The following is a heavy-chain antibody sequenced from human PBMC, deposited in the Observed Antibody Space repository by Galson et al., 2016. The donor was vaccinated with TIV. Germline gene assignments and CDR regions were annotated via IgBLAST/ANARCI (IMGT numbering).Heavy chain of an antibody. CDR1: GFTFSTYG. CDR2: IWPDGSKN. Sequence: SLRLSCAASGFTFSTYGMYWVRQAPGKGLQWVAFIWPDGSKNNYADSVKGRFTISRDNSKNTLYLQMKSLRVEDTAIYYLAKDRVWLRFGELLSDLDNWGQGNLVTVSS. J-gene: IGHJ4*02. V-gene: IGHV3-33*06. D-gene: IGHD3-16*01. CDR3: AKDRVWLRFGELLSDLDN.